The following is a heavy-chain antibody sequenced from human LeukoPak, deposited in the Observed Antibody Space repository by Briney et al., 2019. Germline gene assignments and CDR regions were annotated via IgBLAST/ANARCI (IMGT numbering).Heavy chain of an antibody. Sequence: SETLSLTCAVSGGSISSGGYSWSWIRQPPGTGLESIGYIYHSGSTYYNPSLKSRVTISVDRSKNQFSLKLSSVTAADTAVYYCASLAAAGTAAFDIWGQGTMVTVSS. D-gene: IGHD6-13*01. J-gene: IGHJ3*02. CDR3: ASLAAAGTAAFDI. CDR2: IYHSGST. CDR1: GGSISSGGYS. V-gene: IGHV4-30-2*01.